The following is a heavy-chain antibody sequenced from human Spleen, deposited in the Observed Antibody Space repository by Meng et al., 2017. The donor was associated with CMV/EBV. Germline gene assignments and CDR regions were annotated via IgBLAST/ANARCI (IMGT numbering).Heavy chain of an antibody. CDR1: GFTFSSYW. CDR3: ARGAPGGYSSSWYLFDY. J-gene: IGHJ4*02. CDR2: INSDGSST. D-gene: IGHD6-13*01. V-gene: IGHV3-74*01. Sequence: GESLKISCAASGFTFSSYWMHWVRQAPGKGLVWVSRINSDGSSTRYADSVKGRFTISRDNTKNTLYLQMNSLRTEDTAVYYCARGAPGGYSSSWYLFDYWGQGTLVTVSS.